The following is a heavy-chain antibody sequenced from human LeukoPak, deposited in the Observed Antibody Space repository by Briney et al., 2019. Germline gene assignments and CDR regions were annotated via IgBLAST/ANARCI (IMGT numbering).Heavy chain of an antibody. V-gene: IGHV4-34*01. D-gene: IGHD2-21*01. CDR1: GGSFSGYY. CDR3: ASRDRNFDY. Sequence: PSETLSLTCAVYGGSFSGYYWSWIRQPPGKGLEWIGEINHSGSTNYNPSLKSRVTISVDTSKNQFSLKLSSVTAADTAVYYCASRDRNFDYWGQGTLVTVSP. CDR2: INHSGST. J-gene: IGHJ4*02.